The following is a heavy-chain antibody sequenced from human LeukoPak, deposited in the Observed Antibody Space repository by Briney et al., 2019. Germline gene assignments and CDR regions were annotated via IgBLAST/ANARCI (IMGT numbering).Heavy chain of an antibody. CDR3: ARDRGPDYDFWSGEGVFGP. J-gene: IGHJ5*02. Sequence: SVKVSCKASGGTFSSYAISWVRQAPGQGLEWMGGIIPIFGTANYAQKFQGRVTITADESMSTAYMELSSLRSEDTAVYYCARDRGPDYDFWSGEGVFGPWGQGTLVTVSS. CDR2: IIPIFGTA. D-gene: IGHD3-3*01. V-gene: IGHV1-69*13. CDR1: GGTFSSYA.